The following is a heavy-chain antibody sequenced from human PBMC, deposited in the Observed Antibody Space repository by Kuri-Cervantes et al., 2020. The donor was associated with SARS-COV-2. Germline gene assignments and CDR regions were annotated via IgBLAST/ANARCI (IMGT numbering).Heavy chain of an antibody. D-gene: IGHD3-16*01. Sequence: GESLKISRAASGFTVSSNYMTWVRQAPGKGPEWVSIIYSDGSTFYADSVKGRFTISRDNSKNMLHLQMNSLRAEDTAVYYCVGWGGLGGRGTYYYFYAMDVWGQGTTVTVSS. V-gene: IGHV3-66*01. CDR2: IYSDGST. CDR1: GFTVSSNY. CDR3: VGWGGLGGRGTYYYFYAMDV. J-gene: IGHJ6*02.